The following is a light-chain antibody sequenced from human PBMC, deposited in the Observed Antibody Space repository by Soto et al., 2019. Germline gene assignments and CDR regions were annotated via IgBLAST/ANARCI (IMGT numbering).Light chain of an antibody. CDR3: QQTSTTPWT. V-gene: IGKV1-39*01. CDR1: QTVNKY. CDR2: GAS. J-gene: IGKJ1*01. Sequence: EIQMTQSPSSLPASVGDRVMFTCRASQTVNKYVNWYQHKPGKAPKLLIYGASSVQSGVPSRFSGSGSGTDFTLTINSLQPEDFATYYCQQTSTTPWTFGQGTKVEIK.